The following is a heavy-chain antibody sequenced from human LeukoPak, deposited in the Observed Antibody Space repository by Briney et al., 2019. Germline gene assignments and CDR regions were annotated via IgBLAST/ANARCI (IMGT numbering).Heavy chain of an antibody. CDR2: ISGSSRTI. J-gene: IGHJ5*02. CDR3: AKDKPPADP. CDR1: GINFSGYS. V-gene: IGHV3-48*01. Sequence: AGGSLRLSCAASGINFSGYSMHWVRQAPGKGLEWVSYISGSSRTIYYADSVKGRFTISRDNSKNTLYLQMNSLRAEDTAVYYCAKDKPPADPWGQGTLVTVSS.